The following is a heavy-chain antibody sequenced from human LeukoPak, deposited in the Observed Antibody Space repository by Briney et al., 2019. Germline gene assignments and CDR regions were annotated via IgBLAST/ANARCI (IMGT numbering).Heavy chain of an antibody. CDR2: INPSGGST. CDR1: GYTFTSYY. V-gene: IGHV1-46*01. Sequence: ASVQVSCKASGYTFTSYYMHWVRQAPGQGLEWMGIINPSGGSTSYAQKFQGRVTMTRDTSTSTVYMELSSLRSEDTAVYYCARTWFGELLPDYYYYGMDVWGQGTTVTVSS. D-gene: IGHD3-10*01. CDR3: ARTWFGELLPDYYYYGMDV. J-gene: IGHJ6*02.